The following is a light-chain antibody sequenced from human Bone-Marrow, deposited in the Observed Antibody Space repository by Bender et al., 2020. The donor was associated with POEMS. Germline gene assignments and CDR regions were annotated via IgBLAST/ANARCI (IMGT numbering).Light chain of an antibody. CDR3: SSSTTSNTLII. CDR1: SSDVGTYNL. CDR2: EVN. J-gene: IGLJ2*01. V-gene: IGLV2-14*02. Sequence: QSALTQPASVSGSPGQSITISCAGTSSDVGTYNLVSWYQQRPGKAPNLIIYEVNKRPSGISHRFSGSKSGSTASLTISGLQAEDEADYYCSSSTTSNTLIIFGGGTRLTVL.